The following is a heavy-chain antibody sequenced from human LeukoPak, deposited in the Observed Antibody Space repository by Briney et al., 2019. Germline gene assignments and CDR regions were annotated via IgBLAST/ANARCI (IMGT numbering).Heavy chain of an antibody. CDR1: GFTFADYA. Sequence: GGSLRLFCTASGFTFADYAMSWSRQAPAKGLEWVSFIRSKVFGETTEYAASVKGRFTISRDDSKRISYLQMKSLETEDTAVYYCTRERVRGYSYGDPGYWGQGTLVTVSS. CDR2: IRSKVFGETT. J-gene: IGHJ4*02. CDR3: TRERVRGYSYGDPGY. V-gene: IGHV3-49*03. D-gene: IGHD5-18*01.